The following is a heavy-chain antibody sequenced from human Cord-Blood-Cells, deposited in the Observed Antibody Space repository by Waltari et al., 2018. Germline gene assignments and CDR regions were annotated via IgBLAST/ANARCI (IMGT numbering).Heavy chain of an antibody. CDR3: ARDGYSSGWYDY. Sequence: QVQLQESGPGLVKPSETLSLTCAVSGYSISSGYYWGRIRQPPGKGLEWVGSIYHSGSTYYNPSLKSRVTISVDTSKNQFSLKLSSVTAADTAVYYCARDGYSSGWYDYWGQGTLVTVSS. V-gene: IGHV4-38-2*02. D-gene: IGHD6-19*01. J-gene: IGHJ4*02. CDR2: IYHSGST. CDR1: GYSISSGYY.